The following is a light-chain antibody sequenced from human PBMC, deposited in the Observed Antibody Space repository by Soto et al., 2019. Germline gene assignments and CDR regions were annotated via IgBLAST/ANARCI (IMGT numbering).Light chain of an antibody. V-gene: IGLV3-21*02. CDR3: KVWDSGSDLPYV. CDR1: NNGSKS. J-gene: IGLJ1*01. Sequence: SYELAQPPSVTVAPGQPARITCGGNNNGSKSVHWYQPKPGQAPVLVVYDDSDRPSGFPERFSGSNSGNTSTLTISRVEAGDEVDYSRKVWDSGSDLPYVFGGGTKVIVL. CDR2: DDS.